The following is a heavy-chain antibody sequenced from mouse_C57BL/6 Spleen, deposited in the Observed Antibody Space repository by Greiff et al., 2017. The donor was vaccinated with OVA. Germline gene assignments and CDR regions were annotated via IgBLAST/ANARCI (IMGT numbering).Heavy chain of an antibody. D-gene: IGHD3-2*02. CDR1: GYTFTSYW. CDR2: IYPGNSDT. J-gene: IGHJ1*03. V-gene: IGHV1-5*01. Sequence: VQLQQSGTVLARPGASVKMSCKTSGYTFTSYWMHWVKQRPGQGLEWIGAIYPGNSDTSYNQKFKGKAKLTAVTSASTAYMELSSLTNEDSAVYYCPIDSSGHGYFDVWGTGTTVTVSS. CDR3: PIDSSGHGYFDV.